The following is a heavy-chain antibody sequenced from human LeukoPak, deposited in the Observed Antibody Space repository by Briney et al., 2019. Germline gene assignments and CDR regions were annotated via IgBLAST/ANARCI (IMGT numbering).Heavy chain of an antibody. Sequence: SETLSLTCTVSGGSISNYYWSWIRQPPGKGLEWIGYIYYSGSTNYNPSLKSRVTISVDTSKNQFSLKLGSVTAADTAVYYCARSPGYSSSWFLDSLNFDYWGQGTLVTVSS. CDR2: IYYSGST. CDR3: ARSPGYSSSWFLDSLNFDY. D-gene: IGHD6-13*01. V-gene: IGHV4-59*01. CDR1: GGSISNYY. J-gene: IGHJ4*02.